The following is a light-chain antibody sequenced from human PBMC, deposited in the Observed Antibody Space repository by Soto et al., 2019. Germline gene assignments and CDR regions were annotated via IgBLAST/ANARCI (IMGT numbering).Light chain of an antibody. CDR3: QSYDSSLSGSEV. V-gene: IGLV1-40*01. Sequence: VLTQPPSVSGAPGQRVTISCTGSSSNIGAGHDVHWYQQLPGTAPKLLIYGNSNRPSGVPDRFSGSKSGTSASLAITGLQAEDEADYYCQSYDSSLSGSEVFGTGTKVTVL. CDR2: GNS. J-gene: IGLJ1*01. CDR1: SSNIGAGHD.